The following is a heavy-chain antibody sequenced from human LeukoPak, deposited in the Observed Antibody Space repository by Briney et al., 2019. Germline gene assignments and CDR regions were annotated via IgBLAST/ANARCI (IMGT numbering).Heavy chain of an antibody. CDR1: GYTFTSYD. D-gene: IGHD5/OR15-5a*01. CDR2: MNPNSGNT. J-gene: IGHJ6*03. CDR3: ASAASTKNYYYYMDV. Sequence: ASVKVSCKASGYTFTSYDINWVRQATGQGLEWMGWMNPNSGNTGYAQKFQGRVTMTRNTSISTAYMELSSLRSEDTAVYYCASAASTKNYYYYMDVWGKGTTVTLSS. V-gene: IGHV1-8*01.